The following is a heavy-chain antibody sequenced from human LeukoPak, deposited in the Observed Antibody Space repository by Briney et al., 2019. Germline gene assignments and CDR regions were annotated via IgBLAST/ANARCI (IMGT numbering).Heavy chain of an antibody. D-gene: IGHD1-14*01. CDR3: SKMGGQPPQEFYMGV. V-gene: IGHV3-23*01. J-gene: IGHJ6*01. CDR2: ISGSGDNT. Sequence: GGSLRLSCAASGFTFSGFAMSWVRRTPGKGLEWVSGISGSGDNTLYAASVKGRFTISRDNSKNTLYLEMNSLRAEDTAIYYCSKMGGQPPQEFYMGVWGQGTTVTVSS. CDR1: GFTFSGFA.